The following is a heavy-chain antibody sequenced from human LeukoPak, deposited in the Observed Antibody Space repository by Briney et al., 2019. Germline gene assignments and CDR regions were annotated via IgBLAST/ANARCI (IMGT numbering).Heavy chain of an antibody. CDR1: GGSFSGDS. CDR3: ARGGVD. J-gene: IGHJ4*02. CDR2: INHGGST. Sequence: PSETLSLTCAVYGGSFSGDSWSWIRQPPGEGLEWIGEINHGGSTKYNPSLKSRVTISVDTSRNQFSLKLSSVTAADTAVYYCARGGVDWGQGTLVTVS. V-gene: IGHV4-34*01. D-gene: IGHD3-10*01.